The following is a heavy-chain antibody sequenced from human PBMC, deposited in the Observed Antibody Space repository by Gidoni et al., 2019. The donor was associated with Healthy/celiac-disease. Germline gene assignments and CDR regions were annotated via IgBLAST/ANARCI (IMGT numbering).Heavy chain of an antibody. J-gene: IGHJ4*02. CDR2: FDPEDGET. CDR3: ATLTQDTAMVPYYFDY. D-gene: IGHD5-18*01. CDR1: GSTLTELS. Sequence: QVPLVQSGAEVKQPGASVKVSCTVSGSTLTELSMHWVRQAPGKGLEWMGGFDPEDGETIYAQKFQGRVTMTEDTSTDTAYMELSSLRSEDTAVYYCATLTQDTAMVPYYFDYWGQGTLVTVSS. V-gene: IGHV1-24*01.